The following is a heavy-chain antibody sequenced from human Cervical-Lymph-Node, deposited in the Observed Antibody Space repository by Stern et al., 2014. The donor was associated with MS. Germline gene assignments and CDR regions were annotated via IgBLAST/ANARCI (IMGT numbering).Heavy chain of an antibody. V-gene: IGHV4-59*01. D-gene: IGHD4-17*01. J-gene: IGHJ3*02. CDR2: IYCSWST. CDR1: GGSISSYY. Sequence: VQLVESGPGLVKPSETLSLTCTVSGGSISSYYWSWIRQPPGKGLEWIGYIYCSWSTNYNPSLKSRVTISVDTSKNQFSLKLSSVTAADTAVYYCARAPRTVPRVSLGAFDIWGQGTMVTVSS. CDR3: ARAPRTVPRVSLGAFDI.